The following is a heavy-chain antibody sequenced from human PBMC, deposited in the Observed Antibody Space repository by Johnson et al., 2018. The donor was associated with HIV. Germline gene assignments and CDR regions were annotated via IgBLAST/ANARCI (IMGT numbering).Heavy chain of an antibody. CDR3: ARDQRSSGLNDQTDAFDI. V-gene: IGHV3-20*04. CDR1: GFTFSSYG. Sequence: VQLVESGGGMVQPGRSLRLSCAASGFTFSSYGMHWVRQAPGKGLEWVSGINWNGGRTGYADSVKGRFTISRDNAKNSLYLQVNSLRAEDMTVYYCARDQRSSGLNDQTDAFDIWGQGTMVTVSS. CDR2: INWNGGRT. J-gene: IGHJ3*02. D-gene: IGHD6-19*01.